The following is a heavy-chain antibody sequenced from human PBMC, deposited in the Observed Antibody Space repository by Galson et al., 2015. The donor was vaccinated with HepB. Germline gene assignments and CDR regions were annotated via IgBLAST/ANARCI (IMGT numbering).Heavy chain of an antibody. CDR1: GSTFSGYH. CDR2: IGYNNGDT. Sequence: SVKVSCKASGSTFSGYHIHWVRQAPGQGFEWLGYIGYNNGDTSYAQKFQARFTMTRDTSINTAYMELNGLTSDDTAVYYCARDTPDYGCYFDYWGLGTLVTVSS. CDR3: ARDTPDYGCYFDY. D-gene: IGHD4-17*01. V-gene: IGHV1-2*02. J-gene: IGHJ4*02.